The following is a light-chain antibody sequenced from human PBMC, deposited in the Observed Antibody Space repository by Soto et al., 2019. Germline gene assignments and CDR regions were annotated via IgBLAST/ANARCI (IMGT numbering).Light chain of an antibody. Sequence: QSVLTQPASMSGSPGQSITISCTGTSSDVGGYIFVSWYQQHPGKAPKLMIYHVTNRPSGVSSRFSGSKSGNTASLTISGLQAEDEADYYCSSYTSNITPYVFGTGTKLTVL. CDR1: SSDVGGYIF. CDR3: SSYTSNITPYV. J-gene: IGLJ1*01. V-gene: IGLV2-14*01. CDR2: HVT.